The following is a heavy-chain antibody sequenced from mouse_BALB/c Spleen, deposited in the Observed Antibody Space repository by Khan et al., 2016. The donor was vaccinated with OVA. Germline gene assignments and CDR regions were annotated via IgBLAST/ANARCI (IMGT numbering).Heavy chain of an antibody. CDR3: ARSVLLAMDY. V-gene: IGHV2-4-1*01. J-gene: IGHJ4*01. CDR1: GFSLTSYG. CDR2: IWSGGST. Sequence: QVQLKESGPGLVEPSQSLSINCTVSGFSLTSYGVHWVRQSPGKGLEWLGMIWSGGSTDSNAAFISRLRIRKDNSKRQVFFKMNSLQAEDTAIYYCARSVLLAMDYWGQGTSVTVSS.